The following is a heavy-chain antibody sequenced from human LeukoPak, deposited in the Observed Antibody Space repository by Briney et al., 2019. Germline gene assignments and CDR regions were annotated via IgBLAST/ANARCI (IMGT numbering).Heavy chain of an antibody. CDR1: GGSISSGGYY. CDR2: IYYSGST. Sequence: PSETLSLTCTVSGGSISSGGYYWGWIRQPPGQGLEWIGSIYYSGSTYYNPSLKSRVTISVDTSKNQFSLELSSVTAADTAVYYCARHGSTYDRSLDYWGQGTLVTVSS. CDR3: ARHGSTYDRSLDY. V-gene: IGHV4-39*01. D-gene: IGHD5-12*01. J-gene: IGHJ4*02.